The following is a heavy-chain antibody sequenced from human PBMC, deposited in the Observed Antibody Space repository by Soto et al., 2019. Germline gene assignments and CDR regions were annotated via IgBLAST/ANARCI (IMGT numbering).Heavy chain of an antibody. Sequence: GGSLSLSCAASGFTFSSYAMSWVRQAPGKGLEWVSAISGSGGSTYYADSVKGRFTISRDNSKNTLYLQMNSLRAEDTAVYYCAKGRSYYDYIWGSYYYYMDVWGKGTTVTVSS. CDR3: AKGRSYYDYIWGSYYYYMDV. V-gene: IGHV3-23*01. CDR2: ISGSGGST. D-gene: IGHD3-16*01. CDR1: GFTFSSYA. J-gene: IGHJ6*03.